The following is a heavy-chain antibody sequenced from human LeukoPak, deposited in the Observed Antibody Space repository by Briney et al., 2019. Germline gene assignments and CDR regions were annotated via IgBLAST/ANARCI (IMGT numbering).Heavy chain of an antibody. V-gene: IGHV3-23*01. Sequence: GGSLRLSCAASGFRFSSYAMSWVRQAPGKGLGWVSAISGSGVSTYYADSVKGRFTVSRDNSKNTLYLQMSSLRAEDTAVYYCAKDERNWNYNLASQTYDWGQGTLVTVSS. CDR1: GFRFSSYA. D-gene: IGHD1-7*01. J-gene: IGHJ4*02. CDR2: ISGSGVST. CDR3: AKDERNWNYNLASQTYD.